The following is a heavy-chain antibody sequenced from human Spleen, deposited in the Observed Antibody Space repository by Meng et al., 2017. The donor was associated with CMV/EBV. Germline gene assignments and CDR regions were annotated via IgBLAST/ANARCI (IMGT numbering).Heavy chain of an antibody. D-gene: IGHD3-3*01. J-gene: IGHJ5*02. CDR2: INPKSGGT. CDR1: GYTFTGYY. V-gene: IGHV1-2*02. CDR3: ARGRANSLRFLNVYFDP. Sequence: ASVKVSCKASGYTFTGYYMHWVRQAPGQGLEWMGWINPKSGGTNSAQKFQGRVTMTRDTSISTAYMELRRLRSDDTAVYYCARGRANSLRFLNVYFDPWGQGTLVTVSS.